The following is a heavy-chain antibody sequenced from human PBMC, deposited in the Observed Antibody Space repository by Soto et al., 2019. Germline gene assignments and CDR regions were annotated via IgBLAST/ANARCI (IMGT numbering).Heavy chain of an antibody. V-gene: IGHV3-23*01. CDR3: AKESEYYYDSSGYYFDY. CDR2: ISGSGGST. CDR1: GFTFSSYA. J-gene: IGHJ4*02. Sequence: GGSLRLSCAASGFTFSSYAMSWVRQAPGKGLEWVSAISGSGGSTYYADSVKGRFTISRDNSKNTLYLQMNSLRAEDTAVYYCAKESEYYYDSSGYYFDYWGQGTLVTVSS. D-gene: IGHD3-22*01.